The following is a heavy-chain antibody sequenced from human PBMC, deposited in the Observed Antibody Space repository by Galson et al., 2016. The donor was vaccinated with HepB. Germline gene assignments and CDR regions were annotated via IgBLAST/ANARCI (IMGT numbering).Heavy chain of an antibody. CDR2: INAGNGNT. Sequence: SVKVSCKASGYTFTSYALHWVRQAPGQRLEWMGWINAGNGNTKYSQKFQGRVTITGDTSASTAYMELSSLRSEDTAVYYCAGVRWYYYGMDVWGQGTTVTVSS. CDR1: GYTFTSYA. CDR3: AGVRWYYYGMDV. J-gene: IGHJ6*02. V-gene: IGHV1-3*01. D-gene: IGHD4-23*01.